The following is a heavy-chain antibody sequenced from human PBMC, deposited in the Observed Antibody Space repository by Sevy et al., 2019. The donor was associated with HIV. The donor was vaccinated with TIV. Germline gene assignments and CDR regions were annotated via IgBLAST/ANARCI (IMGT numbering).Heavy chain of an antibody. CDR3: VREYEGGTAAAGGAFDY. CDR1: EFTFSGYW. Sequence: GGSLRLSCAASEFTFSGYWMNWVRQAPGKGLEWVANIRQDGSEKYYVDSVKGRFTISRDNAKNSLFLQMNSLGAEDTAVYYCVREYEGGTAAAGGAFDYWGQGTLVTVSS. D-gene: IGHD6-13*01. J-gene: IGHJ4*02. V-gene: IGHV3-7*03. CDR2: IRQDGSEK.